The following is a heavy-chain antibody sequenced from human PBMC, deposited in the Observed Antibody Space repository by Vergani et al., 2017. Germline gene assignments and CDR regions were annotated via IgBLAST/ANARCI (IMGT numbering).Heavy chain of an antibody. CDR3: VHXLGYFDWDGAFDV. Sequence: QITLRESGPTLVKPTQTLTLTCTFSGFSLTTGGDGVGWIRQPPGRALEWLAFVYWNDDERYSPSLKSRVTITKDTSKNEVILTMATMDPVDTATYYCVHXLGYFDWDGAFDVWGPGTMVTVSS. J-gene: IGHJ3*01. CDR2: VYWNDDE. CDR1: GFSLTTGGDG. D-gene: IGHD3-9*01. V-gene: IGHV2-5*01.